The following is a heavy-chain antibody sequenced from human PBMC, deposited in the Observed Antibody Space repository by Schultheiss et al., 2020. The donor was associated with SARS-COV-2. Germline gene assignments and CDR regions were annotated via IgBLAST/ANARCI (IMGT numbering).Heavy chain of an antibody. CDR2: INHSGST. V-gene: IGHV4-39*07. J-gene: IGHJ4*02. Sequence: SETLSLTCTVSGGSISSGGYYWSWIRQPPGKGLEWIGEINHSGSTNYNPSLKSRVTISVDTSKNQFSLKLSSVTAADTAVYYCARGRRFLEWLFDYWGQGTLVTVSS. CDR1: GGSISSGGYY. CDR3: ARGRRFLEWLFDY. D-gene: IGHD3-3*01.